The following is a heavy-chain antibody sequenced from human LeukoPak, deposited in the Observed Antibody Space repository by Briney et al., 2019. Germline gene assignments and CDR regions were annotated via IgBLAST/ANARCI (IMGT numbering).Heavy chain of an antibody. Sequence: GGSLRLSCAASGFTFSSFGMHWVRQAPGKGLEWVSLIYSGGSTDYADSVKGRFTISRDNSKNTLYLQMNSLRAEDTAVYYCARGPRWFDPWGQGTLVTVSS. V-gene: IGHV3-53*01. J-gene: IGHJ5*02. CDR3: ARGPRWFDP. CDR2: IYSGGST. CDR1: GFTFSSFG.